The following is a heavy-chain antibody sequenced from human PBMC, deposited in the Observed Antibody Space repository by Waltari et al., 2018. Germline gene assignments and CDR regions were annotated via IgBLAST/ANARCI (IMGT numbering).Heavy chain of an antibody. J-gene: IGHJ4*02. CDR2: ISSSSSYI. CDR3: ASLIAARPIDY. Sequence: EVQLVESGGGLVKPGGSLRLSCAASGFTFSSYSMNWVRQAPGKGLEWVSSISSSSSYISYADSVKGRFTIARDNAKNSLYLQMNSLRAEDTAVYYCASLIAARPIDYWGQGTLVTVSS. V-gene: IGHV3-21*01. CDR1: GFTFSSYS. D-gene: IGHD6-6*01.